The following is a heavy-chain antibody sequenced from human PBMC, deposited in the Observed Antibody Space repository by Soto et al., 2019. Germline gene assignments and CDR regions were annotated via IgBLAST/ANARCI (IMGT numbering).Heavy chain of an antibody. J-gene: IGHJ4*02. D-gene: IGHD2-8*01. Sequence: VGSLRLSCAASGFTFSDFYMSWIRQAPGKGLEWVSYISRSGSVIYYADSVKGRFTVSRDDAQNSLYLQMNSLRAEDTAVYYCASDSFGVDLGYWGQGTLVTVSS. V-gene: IGHV3-11*01. CDR2: ISRSGSVI. CDR1: GFTFSDFY. CDR3: ASDSFGVDLGY.